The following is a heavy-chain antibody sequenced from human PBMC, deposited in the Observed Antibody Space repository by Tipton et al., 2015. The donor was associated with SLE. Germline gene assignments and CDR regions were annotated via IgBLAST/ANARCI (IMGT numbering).Heavy chain of an antibody. CDR2: INPNSGGA. CDR1: GYTFTYFG. V-gene: IGHV1-2*06. D-gene: IGHD6-6*01. J-gene: IGHJ5*02. CDR3: ARDHYGGSSDLRDP. Sequence: QLVQSGAEVKKPGASVKVSCKASGYTFTYFGVSWVRQAPGQGLEWMGRINPNSGGANYAQKFQGRVTMTRDTSISTVYMELSRLRSDDAAVYYCARDHYGGSSDLRDPWGQGTLVTVSS.